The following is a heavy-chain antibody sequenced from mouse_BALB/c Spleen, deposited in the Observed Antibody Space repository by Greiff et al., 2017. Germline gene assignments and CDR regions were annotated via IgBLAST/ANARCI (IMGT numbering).Heavy chain of an antibody. V-gene: IGHV1-87*01. CDR2: IYPGDRDT. J-gene: IGHJ4*01. Sequence: VQGVESGAELARPGASVKLSCKASGYTFTSYWMQWVKQRPGQGLEWIGAIYPGDRDTRYTQKFKGKATLTADKSSSTAYMQLSSLASEDSAVYYCARLGGPEDAMDYWGQGTSVTVSS. CDR3: ARLGGPEDAMDY. CDR1: GYTFTSYW.